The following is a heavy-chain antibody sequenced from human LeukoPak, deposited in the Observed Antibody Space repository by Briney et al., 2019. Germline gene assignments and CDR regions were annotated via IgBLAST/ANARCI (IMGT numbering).Heavy chain of an antibody. V-gene: IGHV4-39*07. CDR2: IYYSGST. D-gene: IGHD3-9*01. CDR3: ARDANDLTGYHKTPLVY. J-gene: IGHJ4*02. Sequence: PSETLSLTCTVSGGSISSSNHYWGWIRQTPGKGLEWIGSIYYSGSTYYNPSLKSRVTISVDTSKNQFSLKLSSVTAADTAVYCCARDANDLTGYHKTPLVYWGQGTLVTVSS. CDR1: GGSISSSNHY.